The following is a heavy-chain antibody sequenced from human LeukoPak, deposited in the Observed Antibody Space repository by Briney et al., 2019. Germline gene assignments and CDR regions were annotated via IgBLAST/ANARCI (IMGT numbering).Heavy chain of an antibody. J-gene: IGHJ4*02. V-gene: IGHV3-23*01. D-gene: IGHD3-22*01. CDR3: ARAMMVVANLWGVFDY. CDR1: GFTFSSYA. CDR2: ISTGGGST. Sequence: GGSLRLSCAVSGFTFSSYAMSWVRQAPGKGLEWVSGISTGGGSTNHADSMKGRFTISRDNSKNTLYLQMNSPRTEDTAVYYCARAMMVVANLWGVFDYWGQGTRVTVSS.